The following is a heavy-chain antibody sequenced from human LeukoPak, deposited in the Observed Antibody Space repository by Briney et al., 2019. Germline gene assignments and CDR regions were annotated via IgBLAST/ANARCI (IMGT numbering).Heavy chain of an antibody. V-gene: IGHV3-7*01. CDR2: IKQDGSEK. D-gene: IGHD2-2*01. CDR1: GFTFSRFW. Sequence: GGSLRLSCAASGFTFSRFWMSWVRQAPGKGLEWVANIKQDGSEKYYVDSVKGRFTISRDNAKNSLHLQTNSLRAEDTAVYYCASASPAGDYWGQGTLVTVSS. J-gene: IGHJ4*02. CDR3: ASASPAGDY.